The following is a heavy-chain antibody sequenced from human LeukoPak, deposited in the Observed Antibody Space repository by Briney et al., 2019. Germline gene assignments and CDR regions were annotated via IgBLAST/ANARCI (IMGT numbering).Heavy chain of an antibody. Sequence: PSETLSLTCTVSGYSISSGYYWGWRRQPPGKGLEWSVSNYHSGSTYYDPSLKSRVTISIDTSKNQVSLKLSSVTAADTAVYYCTRNSRRGNYYMDVWGKGTTVTVSS. CDR1: GYSISSGYY. J-gene: IGHJ6*03. CDR2: NYHSGST. V-gene: IGHV4-38-2*02. CDR3: TRNSRRGNYYMDV. D-gene: IGHD1-14*01.